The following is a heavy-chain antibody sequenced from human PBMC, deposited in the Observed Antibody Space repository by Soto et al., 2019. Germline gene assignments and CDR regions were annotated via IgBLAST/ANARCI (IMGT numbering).Heavy chain of an antibody. D-gene: IGHD4-17*01. Sequence: QVQLQQWGAGLLKPSETLSLTCAVYGGSFSGYYWSWIRQPPGKGLEWIGEINHSGSTTYNPSLESRVTISVDTSKNQFSLKVSSVTAADTAVYYCTRGSWQPTFDSWGQGSLVTVSS. J-gene: IGHJ4*02. V-gene: IGHV4-34*01. CDR2: INHSGST. CDR1: GGSFSGYY. CDR3: TRGSWQPTFDS.